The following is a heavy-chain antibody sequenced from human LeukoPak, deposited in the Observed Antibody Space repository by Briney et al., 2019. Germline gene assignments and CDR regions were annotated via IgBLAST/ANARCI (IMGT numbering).Heavy chain of an antibody. CDR1: GGTFSSYA. Sequence: SVKVSCKASGGTFSSYAISWVRQAPGQGLEWMGRIIPILGIANYAQKFQGRVTINADKATSTAYMELSSLRSEDTAVYYCARVVATPVYYYYGMDVWGQGTTVTVSS. V-gene: IGHV1-69*04. CDR2: IIPILGIA. CDR3: ARVVATPVYYYYGMDV. D-gene: IGHD2-15*01. J-gene: IGHJ6*02.